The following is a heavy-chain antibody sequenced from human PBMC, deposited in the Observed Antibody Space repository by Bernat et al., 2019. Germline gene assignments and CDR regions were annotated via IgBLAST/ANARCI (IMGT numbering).Heavy chain of an antibody. CDR2: IYYSGST. CDR3: ARLARLRFPTGGVWFDP. Sequence: QLQLQESGPGLVKPSETLSLTCTVSGGSISSSSYYWGWIRQPPGKGLEWIGSIYYSGSTYYNPSLKSRVTISVDTSKNQFSLKLSSVTAADTAVYYCARLARLRFPTGGVWFDPWGQGTLVTVSS. D-gene: IGHD4-17*01. V-gene: IGHV4-39*01. CDR1: GGSISSSSYY. J-gene: IGHJ5*02.